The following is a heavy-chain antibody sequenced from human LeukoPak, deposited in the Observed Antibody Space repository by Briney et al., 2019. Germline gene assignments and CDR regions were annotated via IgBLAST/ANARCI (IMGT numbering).Heavy chain of an antibody. CDR2: FSNNGGYT. J-gene: IGHJ4*02. CDR1: GFTFSSSA. D-gene: IGHD2-15*01. V-gene: IGHV3-23*01. CDR3: AKQLGYCSDGSCYFPY. Sequence: GGSLRLSCAASGFTFSSSAMSWVRQAPGKGLEWVSAFSNNGGYTYYADSVQGRFTISRDNSKSTLCLQMNSLRAEDTAVYYCAKQLGYCSDGSCYFPYWGQGTLVTVSS.